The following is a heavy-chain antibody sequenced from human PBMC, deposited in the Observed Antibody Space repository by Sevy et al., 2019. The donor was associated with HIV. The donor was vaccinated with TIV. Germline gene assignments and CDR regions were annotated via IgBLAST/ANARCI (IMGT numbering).Heavy chain of an antibody. Sequence: SETLSLTCTVYGGSLSGYYWTWIRQPPGKGLEWIGEINHSGSTNYNPSLKSRVTISVDTSKNHFSLTLTSLTAADTAAYYCARGGPQTTSYYYYGMDVWGQGTTVTVSS. V-gene: IGHV4-34*01. J-gene: IGHJ6*02. D-gene: IGHD1-7*01. CDR3: ARGGPQTTSYYYYGMDV. CDR2: INHSGST. CDR1: GGSLSGYY.